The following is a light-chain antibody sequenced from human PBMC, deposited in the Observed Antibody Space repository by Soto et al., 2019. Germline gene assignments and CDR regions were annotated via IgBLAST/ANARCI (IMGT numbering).Light chain of an antibody. CDR1: SSDVGAYNS. CDR2: EVS. V-gene: IGLV2-14*03. CDR3: SSYTSSSTYL. J-gene: IGLJ1*01. Sequence: QSALTQPASVSGSPGQSITISCTGTSSDVGAYNSVSWYQQHPDKAPKLMIYEVSHRPSGVSDRFSGSKSDNTASLTISGLHTEDEPDYYCSSYTSSSTYLFGTGTKLTVL.